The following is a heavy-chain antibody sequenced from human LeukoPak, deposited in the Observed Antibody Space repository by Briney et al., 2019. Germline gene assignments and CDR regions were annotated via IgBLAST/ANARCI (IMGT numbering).Heavy chain of an antibody. J-gene: IGHJ3*02. D-gene: IGHD6-25*01. Sequence: SETLSLTCAVYGGSFSGYYWSWIRQPPGKGLEWIGEINHSGSTNYNPSLKSRVTISVDTSKNQFSLNLSSVTVADTAVYYCARGRGVGNIWGQGTVVTVSP. V-gene: IGHV4-34*01. CDR3: ARGRGVGNI. CDR2: INHSGST. CDR1: GGSFSGYY.